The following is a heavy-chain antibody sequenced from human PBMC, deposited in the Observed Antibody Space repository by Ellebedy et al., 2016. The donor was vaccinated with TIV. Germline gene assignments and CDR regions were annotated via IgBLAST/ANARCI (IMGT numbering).Heavy chain of an antibody. V-gene: IGHV3-23*01. D-gene: IGHD3-10*01. CDR1: GFTFSTYA. Sequence: GESLKISCVVSGFTFSTYAMRWFRQAPGKVLEWVSALTTGGVTFYADSVKGRFTISRDSSKNTLYLQMNSLRVEDTAIYFCAKDSGRSGWISDYWGQGTLVTVSS. CDR3: AKDSGRSGWISDY. J-gene: IGHJ4*02. CDR2: LTTGGVT.